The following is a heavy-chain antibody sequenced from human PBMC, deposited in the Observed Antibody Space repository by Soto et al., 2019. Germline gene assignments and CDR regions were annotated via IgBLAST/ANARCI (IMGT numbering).Heavy chain of an antibody. Sequence: SVKVSFKASSYTFTSYYMHWVRQAPGQGLEWMGIIDPSGGSTSYAQKFQGRVTMTRDTSTSTVYMELSSLRSEDTAVYYCARIAGYDSSGYNGPGFDYWGQGTLVTVSS. CDR1: SYTFTSYY. V-gene: IGHV1-46*01. CDR2: IDPSGGST. J-gene: IGHJ4*02. D-gene: IGHD3-22*01. CDR3: ARIAGYDSSGYNGPGFDY.